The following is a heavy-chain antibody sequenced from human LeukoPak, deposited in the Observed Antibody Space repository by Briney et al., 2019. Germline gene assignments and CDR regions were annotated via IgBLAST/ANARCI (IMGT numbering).Heavy chain of an antibody. Sequence: GGSLRLSCAASGFTLSSYWISWVRQPPGKGLEWVANIKQDGSEKYYVDSVKGRFTISRDNAKNSLYLQMNSLRAEDTAVYYCARIVATIPFDYWGQGTLVTVSS. CDR3: ARIVATIPFDY. CDR1: GFTLSSYW. V-gene: IGHV3-7*03. J-gene: IGHJ4*02. CDR2: IKQDGSEK. D-gene: IGHD5-12*01.